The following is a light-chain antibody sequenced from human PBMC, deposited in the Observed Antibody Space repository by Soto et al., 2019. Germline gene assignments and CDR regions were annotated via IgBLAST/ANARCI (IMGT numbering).Light chain of an antibody. CDR3: AAWNDSLSGRV. J-gene: IGLJ1*01. CDR1: SSNIGPNY. Sequence: QSVLTQPPSASGTPGQRVTISCSGRSSNIGPNYVYWYQQLPGTAPKLLIYRNDQRPSGVPDRFSGSKSGTSASLAIGGLRSEDEADYYCAAWNDSLSGRVFGTGTKVTVL. CDR2: RND. V-gene: IGLV1-47*01.